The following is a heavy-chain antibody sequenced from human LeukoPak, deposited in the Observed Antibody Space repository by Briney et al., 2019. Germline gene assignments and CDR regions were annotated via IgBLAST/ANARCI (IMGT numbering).Heavy chain of an antibody. CDR1: GGSISSSNW. CDR3: ARHRNGGVQLWLRRSGWFDP. Sequence: PSETLSLTCTVSGGSISSSNWWSWVRQPPGKGLEWIGEIYHSGSTNYNPSLKSRVTISVDKSKNQFSLKLSSVTAADTAVYYCARHRNGGVQLWLRRSGWFDPWGQGTLVTVSS. J-gene: IGHJ5*02. CDR2: IYHSGST. D-gene: IGHD5-18*01. V-gene: IGHV4-4*02.